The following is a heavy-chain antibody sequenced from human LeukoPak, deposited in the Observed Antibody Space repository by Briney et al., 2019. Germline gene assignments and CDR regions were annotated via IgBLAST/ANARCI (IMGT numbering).Heavy chain of an antibody. CDR3: ARDLYCTNGVCFPTDY. V-gene: IGHV3-20*04. Sequence: PGGSLRLSCAASGFTFSSYAMTWVRQAPGKGLEWVSGINWNGGSTGYADSVKGRFTISRDNAKNSLYLQMNSLRAEDTALYYCARDLYCTNGVCFPTDYWGQGTLVTVSS. CDR2: INWNGGST. CDR1: GFTFSSYA. D-gene: IGHD2-8*01. J-gene: IGHJ4*02.